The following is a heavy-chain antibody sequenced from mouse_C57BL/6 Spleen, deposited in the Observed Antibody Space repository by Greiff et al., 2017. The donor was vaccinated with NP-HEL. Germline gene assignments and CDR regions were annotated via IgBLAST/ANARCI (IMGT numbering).Heavy chain of an antibody. Sequence: QVQLQQPGAELVKPGASVKVPCKASGYTFTSYWMHWVKQRPGQGLEWIGRIHPSDSDTNYNLKFKGKATLTVDKSSSTAYMQLSSLTSEDSAVYYCAYYGNYGRYFDVWGTGTTVTVSS. V-gene: IGHV1-74*01. CDR3: AYYGNYGRYFDV. D-gene: IGHD2-1*01. CDR2: IHPSDSDT. CDR1: GYTFTSYW. J-gene: IGHJ1*03.